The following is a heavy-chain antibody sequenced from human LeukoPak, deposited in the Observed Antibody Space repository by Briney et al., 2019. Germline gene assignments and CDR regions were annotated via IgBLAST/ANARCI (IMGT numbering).Heavy chain of an antibody. CDR2: TYYRSKWYS. J-gene: IGHJ5*02. CDR3: AKDVDIVVVPTLDP. Sequence: SQTLSLTCVISGDSVSSNSAAWNWIRQSPSRGLEWLGRTYYRSKWYSDYAISVKSRITINPDTSKNQFSLQLNSVTPEDTAVYYCAKDVDIVVVPTLDPWGQGTLVTVSS. CDR1: GDSVSSNSAA. V-gene: IGHV6-1*01. D-gene: IGHD2-2*01.